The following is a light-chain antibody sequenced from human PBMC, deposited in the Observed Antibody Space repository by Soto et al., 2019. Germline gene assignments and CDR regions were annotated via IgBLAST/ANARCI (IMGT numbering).Light chain of an antibody. Sequence: AIRMTQSPSSLSASTGDRVTITCRASQGISSYLAWYQQKPGKAPKLLIYAASTLQSGVPSRFSGSGSGTDFTLIISCLQSEDFATYYCQQYYSYPSFGGGTKVDIK. J-gene: IGKJ4*01. CDR2: AAS. CDR3: QQYYSYPS. CDR1: QGISSY. V-gene: IGKV1-8*01.